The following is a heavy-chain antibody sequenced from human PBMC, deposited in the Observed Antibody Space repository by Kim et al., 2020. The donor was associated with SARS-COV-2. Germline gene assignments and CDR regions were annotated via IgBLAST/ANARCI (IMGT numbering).Heavy chain of an antibody. CDR3: AKGILEWLPGNWFDP. Sequence: GSLRLSCAASGFTFSSYAMSWVRQAPEKGLEWVSVISGSGGSAYYADSVKGRFTISRDNSKNTLYLQMNSLGADDTAVYYCAKGILEWLPGNWFDPWGQGTLVTVSS. V-gene: IGHV3-23*01. J-gene: IGHJ5*02. CDR1: GFTFSSYA. D-gene: IGHD3-3*01. CDR2: ISGSGGSA.